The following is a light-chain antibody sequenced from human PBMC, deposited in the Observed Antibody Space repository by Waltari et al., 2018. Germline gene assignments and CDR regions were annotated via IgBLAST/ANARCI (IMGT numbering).Light chain of an antibody. CDR1: QSVSSY. CDR2: GAS. Sequence: ELVLTQSPATLSLSPGERATLSCRASQSVSSYLAWYQQMPGQAPRVLIHGASNRATGFPARFSGRGSGTDFSLTISSLGPEDFAVYYCQQRSNGPRTFGQGTKVEIK. CDR3: QQRSNGPRT. V-gene: IGKV3-11*01. J-gene: IGKJ1*01.